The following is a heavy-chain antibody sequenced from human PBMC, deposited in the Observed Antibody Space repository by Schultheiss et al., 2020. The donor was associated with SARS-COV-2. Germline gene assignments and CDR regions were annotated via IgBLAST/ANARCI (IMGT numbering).Heavy chain of an antibody. CDR1: GGSISSGGYS. CDR3: ARQGSITIFGVVILYYFDY. CDR2: IYHSGST. Sequence: SETLSLTCAVSGGSISSGGYSWSWIRQPPGKGLEWIGYIYHSGSTYYNPSLKSRVTISVDRSKNQFSLKLSSVTAADTAVYYCARQGSITIFGVVILYYFDYWGQGTLVTVSS. D-gene: IGHD3-3*01. J-gene: IGHJ4*02. V-gene: IGHV4-30-2*01.